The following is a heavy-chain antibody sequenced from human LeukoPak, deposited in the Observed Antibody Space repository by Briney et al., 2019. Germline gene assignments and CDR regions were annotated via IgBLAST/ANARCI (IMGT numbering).Heavy chain of an antibody. CDR3: ARDRSIQQWLVSSRYGMDV. J-gene: IGHJ6*02. CDR2: ISGSGGSS. D-gene: IGHD6-19*01. Sequence: GGSLRLSCAASGFTFSSYAMSWVRQAPGKGLEWVSAISGSGGSSYYADSVKGRFTISRDNAKNSLYLQMNSLRAEDTAVYYCARDRSIQQWLVSSRYGMDVWGQGTTVTVSS. V-gene: IGHV3-23*01. CDR1: GFTFSSYA.